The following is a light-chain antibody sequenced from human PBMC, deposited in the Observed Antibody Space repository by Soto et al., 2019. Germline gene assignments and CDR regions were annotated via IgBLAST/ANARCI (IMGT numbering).Light chain of an antibody. J-gene: IGKJ1*01. CDR3: QQYGKTSST. CDR2: GAS. CDR1: QSVSTNF. V-gene: IGKV3-20*01. Sequence: EIVLTQSPGTLSLSPGEGATLSCRASQSVSTNFFAWYQQKPGQAPRLLIYGASTRATGIPDRFSGSGSGTDFTLTISRLEPEELAVYYCQQYGKTSSTFGQGTKVEI.